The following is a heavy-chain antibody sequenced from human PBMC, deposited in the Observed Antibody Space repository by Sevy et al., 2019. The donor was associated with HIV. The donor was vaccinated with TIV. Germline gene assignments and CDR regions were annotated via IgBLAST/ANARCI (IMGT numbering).Heavy chain of an antibody. J-gene: IGHJ5*02. Sequence: ASVKVSCKASGYTFTSYDINWVRQATGQGLEWMGWMNPNSGDTGYVQKFQGRVTMTRNTSISTAYMELGSLRSEDTAVYYCARALRAVDIVPFDPWGQGTLVTVSS. CDR1: GYTFTSYD. CDR3: ARALRAVDIVPFDP. D-gene: IGHD5-12*01. CDR2: MNPNSGDT. V-gene: IGHV1-8*01.